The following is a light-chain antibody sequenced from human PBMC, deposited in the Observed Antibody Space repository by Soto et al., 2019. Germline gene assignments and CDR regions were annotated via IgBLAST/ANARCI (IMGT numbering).Light chain of an antibody. CDR2: DAS. Sequence: EIVLTQSPATLSLSPGERAALSCRASQSVSSSLAWYQHKPGQAPRLLIYDASNRATGISARFSGSGSGTDFTLTISSLEPEYFAVYFCQQRSNWPRYTFGQGTKLEIK. V-gene: IGKV3-11*01. CDR1: QSVSSS. CDR3: QQRSNWPRYT. J-gene: IGKJ2*01.